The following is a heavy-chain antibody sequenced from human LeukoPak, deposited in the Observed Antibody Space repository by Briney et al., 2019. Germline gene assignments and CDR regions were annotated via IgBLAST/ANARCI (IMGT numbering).Heavy chain of an antibody. D-gene: IGHD2-15*01. CDR1: GFIFSDYA. CDR2: ISWNSGSI. Sequence: GGSLRLSCAASGFIFSDYAMHWVRQAPGKGLEWVSGISWNSGSIGYADSVKGRFTISRDNAKNSLYLQMNSLRAEDMALYYCAGGSCYSVSSCAFDIWGQGTMVTVSS. V-gene: IGHV3-9*03. J-gene: IGHJ3*02. CDR3: AGGSCYSVSSCAFDI.